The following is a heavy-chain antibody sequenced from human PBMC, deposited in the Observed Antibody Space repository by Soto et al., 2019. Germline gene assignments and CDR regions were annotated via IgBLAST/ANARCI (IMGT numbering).Heavy chain of an antibody. D-gene: IGHD6-19*01. CDR2: IYSGGNT. Sequence: GGSLRLSCAASGFTVSSNFMNWVRQAPGKGLEWVSVIYSGGNTFYADSVKGRFTISRDISENTLHLQMNSLRAEDTAVYYCARDHLVTGTQGGFDIWGQGTMVTVSS. J-gene: IGHJ3*02. CDR1: GFTVSSNF. CDR3: ARDHLVTGTQGGFDI. V-gene: IGHV3-53*01.